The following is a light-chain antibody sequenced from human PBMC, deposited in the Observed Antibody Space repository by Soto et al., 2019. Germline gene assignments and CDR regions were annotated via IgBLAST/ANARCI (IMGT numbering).Light chain of an antibody. CDR2: EVS. V-gene: IGLV2-14*01. CDR3: FSFTTDWTHV. Sequence: QPVLTQPASVSGSPGQSITISCTGSSSDIGAYNYVSWFQQYPGKAPKLIISEVSNRPSGVSNRFSGSKSGTAASLTISGLQTEDEADYFCFSFTTDWTHVFGTGTKVTVL. CDR1: SSDIGAYNY. J-gene: IGLJ1*01.